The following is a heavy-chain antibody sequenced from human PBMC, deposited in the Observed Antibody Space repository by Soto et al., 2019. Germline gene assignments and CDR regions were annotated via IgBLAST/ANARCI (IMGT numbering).Heavy chain of an antibody. CDR1: GYTFTNYG. D-gene: IGHD6-13*01. V-gene: IGHV1-18*01. J-gene: IGHJ3*02. CDR3: ARDLLYSSRSTVRFDI. CDR2: INTYSGHT. Sequence: QVQLVQSGTEVKKPGASVKVSCKASGYTFTNYGISWVRQAPGQGLEWLAWINTYSGHTNYAQKLQGRVTLTTDTSTSTAYMELRSLRSDDTAVYYCARDLLYSSRSTVRFDIWGQGTMVTVSS.